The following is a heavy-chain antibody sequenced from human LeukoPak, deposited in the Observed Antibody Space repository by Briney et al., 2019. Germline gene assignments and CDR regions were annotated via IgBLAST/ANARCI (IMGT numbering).Heavy chain of an antibody. Sequence: GGSLRLSCAASGFTFDDYAMHWVRQAPGKGLEWVSGISWNSGSIGYADSVKGRFTISRDNAKNSLYLQMNSLRAEDTAVYYCAKFPLPVIVVVITDWGQGTMVTVSS. J-gene: IGHJ3*01. CDR1: GFTFDDYA. D-gene: IGHD3-22*01. CDR2: ISWNSGSI. CDR3: AKFPLPVIVVVITD. V-gene: IGHV3-9*01.